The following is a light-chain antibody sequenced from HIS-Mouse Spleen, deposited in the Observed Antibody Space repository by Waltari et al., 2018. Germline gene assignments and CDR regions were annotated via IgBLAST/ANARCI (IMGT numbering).Light chain of an antibody. J-gene: IGLJ2*01. CDR3: SSYTSSSFNVV. Sequence: QSALTQPASVSGSPGPSITISCPGTSSDVGGDNSASWYQQHPGKAPKLMIYDVSNRPSGVSNRFSGSKSGNTASLTISGLQAEDEADYYCSSYTSSSFNVVFGGGTKLTVL. CDR2: DVS. V-gene: IGLV2-14*03. CDR1: SSDVGGDNS.